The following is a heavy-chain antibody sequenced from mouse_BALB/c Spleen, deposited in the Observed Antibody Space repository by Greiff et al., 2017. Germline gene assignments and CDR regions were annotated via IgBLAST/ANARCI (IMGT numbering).Heavy chain of an antibody. J-gene: IGHJ3*01. V-gene: IGHV1S34*01. Sequence: LVKTGASVKISCKASGYSFTGYYMHWVKQSHGKSLEWIGYISCYNGATSYNQKFKGKATFTVDTSSSTAYMQFNSLTSEDSAVYYCARNDGSSYVAWFAYWGQGTLVTVSA. CDR2: ISCYNGAT. CDR1: GYSFTGYY. D-gene: IGHD1-1*01. CDR3: ARNDGSSYVAWFAY.